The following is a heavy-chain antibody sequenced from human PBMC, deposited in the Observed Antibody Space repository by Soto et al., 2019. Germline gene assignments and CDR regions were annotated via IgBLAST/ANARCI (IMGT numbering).Heavy chain of an antibody. D-gene: IGHD1-1*01. J-gene: IGHJ4*02. Sequence: PGGSLRLSCAASGSTFSSYGMHWVRQAPGKGLEWVAVIWYDGSNKYYADSVKGRFTISRDNSKNTLYLQMNSLRIEDTAVYYCARELERVFDYWGQGTLVTVSS. CDR2: IWYDGSNK. V-gene: IGHV3-33*01. CDR3: ARELERVFDY. CDR1: GSTFSSYG.